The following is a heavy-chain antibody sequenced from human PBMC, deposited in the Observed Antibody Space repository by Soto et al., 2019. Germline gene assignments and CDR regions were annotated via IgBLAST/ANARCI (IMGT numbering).Heavy chain of an antibody. CDR1: GFTFSSYA. CDR3: AREQLAPSGYYYGMDV. V-gene: IGHV3-30-3*01. CDR2: ISYDGSNK. Sequence: GGSLRFSCAASGFTFSSYAMHWVRQAPGKGLEWVAIISYDGSNKYYADSVKGRFTISRDNSKSTLYLQMDSLRPEDTAAYYCAREQLAPSGYYYGMDVWRHGTPVTVSS. D-gene: IGHD6-6*01. J-gene: IGHJ6*02.